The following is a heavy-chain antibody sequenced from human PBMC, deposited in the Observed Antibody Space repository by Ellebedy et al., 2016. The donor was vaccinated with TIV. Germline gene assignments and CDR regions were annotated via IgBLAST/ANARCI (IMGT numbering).Heavy chain of an antibody. CDR2: IETTGDT. CDR3: ARGDFSDGGGYRGALGIDY. J-gene: IGHJ4*02. V-gene: IGHV3-13*01. Sequence: GGSLRLSXTASGFTFSNYDMHWVRQATGKGLEWVSGIETTGDTYYLDSVKGRFTISRENARDSLFLHMNSLTAGDTAVYYCARGDFSDGGGYRGALGIDYWGQGTPVTVSS. D-gene: IGHD3-22*01. CDR1: GFTFSNYD.